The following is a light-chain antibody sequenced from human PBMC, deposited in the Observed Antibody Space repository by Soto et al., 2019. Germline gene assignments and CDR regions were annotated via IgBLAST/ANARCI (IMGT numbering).Light chain of an antibody. CDR2: KVS. CDR3: SSYTSSTTWV. CDR1: SSDVGGYDH. J-gene: IGLJ3*02. Sequence: QSVLTQPASVSGSPGQSITISCTGTSSDVGGYDHVSWYQQHPGKAPKVIISKVSNRPSGVSTRFSGSKSGNTASLTISGLQTEDEAYYYCSSYTSSTTWVFGGGTKVTVL. V-gene: IGLV2-14*01.